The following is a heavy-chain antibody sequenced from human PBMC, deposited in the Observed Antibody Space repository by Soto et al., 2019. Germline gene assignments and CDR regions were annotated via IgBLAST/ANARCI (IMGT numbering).Heavy chain of an antibody. J-gene: IGHJ4*02. D-gene: IGHD3-22*01. CDR1: GGSISSSNW. CDR3: ARSSAQVWDY. V-gene: IGHV4-4*02. CDR2: IYHSGHT. Sequence: PSETLSLTYTVSGGSISSSNWWSWVRQPPGKGLEWIGEIYHSGHTNYSPSFKSRITISVDKSKNQFPLKLTSVTAADTAVYYCARSSAQVWDYWGQGTLVTV.